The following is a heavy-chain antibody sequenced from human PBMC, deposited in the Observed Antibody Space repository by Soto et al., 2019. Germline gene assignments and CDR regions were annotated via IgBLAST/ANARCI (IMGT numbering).Heavy chain of an antibody. CDR1: GYTFTQYL. CDR3: ARHSGRLGDWFDP. J-gene: IGHJ5*02. D-gene: IGHD3-10*01. Sequence: GESLKLSCTGSGYTFTQYLIGWVRQMPGKGLEWMGIIYPDDSETRYSPSFQGQVTMSADKSISTAYLQWSSLRASDTAMYYCARHSGRLGDWFDPWGQGTLVTVSS. V-gene: IGHV5-51*01. CDR2: IYPDDSET.